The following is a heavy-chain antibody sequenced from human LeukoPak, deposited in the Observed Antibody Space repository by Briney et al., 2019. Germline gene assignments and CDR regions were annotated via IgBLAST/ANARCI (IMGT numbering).Heavy chain of an antibody. Sequence: GGSLRLSCAASGFTFSSYAMSWVRQSPGKGLEWVSAISGGGGSTYYANYADSVKGRFIISRDNSKNTLYLQMKSLRAEDTAVYYCAKCYDILTGYFDYWGQGTLVTVSS. V-gene: IGHV3-23*01. CDR3: AKCYDILTGYFDY. J-gene: IGHJ4*02. CDR1: GFTFSSYA. D-gene: IGHD3-9*01. CDR2: ISGGGGST.